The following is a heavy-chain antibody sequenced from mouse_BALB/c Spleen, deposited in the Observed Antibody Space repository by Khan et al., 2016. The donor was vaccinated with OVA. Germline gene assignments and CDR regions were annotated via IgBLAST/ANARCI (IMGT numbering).Heavy chain of an antibody. CDR2: ISSGGDYT. V-gene: IGHV5-6*01. J-gene: IGHJ3*01. CDR3: ASHLTGSFAY. CDR1: GFSFSSYS. D-gene: IGHD4-1*01. Sequence: EVELVESGGDLVRPGGSLTLSCAASGFSFSSYSMSWVRQTPDKRLEWVATISSGGDYTYYPASVKGRFTISRDNAKNTLYLHMSSLKSEDTAIYYCASHLTGSFAYWGQGTLVTVSA.